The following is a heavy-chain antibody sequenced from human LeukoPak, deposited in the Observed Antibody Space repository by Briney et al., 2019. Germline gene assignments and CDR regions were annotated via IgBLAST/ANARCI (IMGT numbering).Heavy chain of an antibody. V-gene: IGHV4-30-2*01. CDR2: VYKSGIT. Sequence: SETLSLTCTVSGASVRSGGFVSSGGLYWSWIRQPPGKGLEWIGYVYKSGITYYSPSLKSRVRISVGRSKNQFSLKLSSVTAADTAVYYCAREPSGTLDYWGQGTLVTVSS. CDR1: GGFVSSGGLY. CDR3: AREPSGTLDY. J-gene: IGHJ4*02. D-gene: IGHD1-26*01.